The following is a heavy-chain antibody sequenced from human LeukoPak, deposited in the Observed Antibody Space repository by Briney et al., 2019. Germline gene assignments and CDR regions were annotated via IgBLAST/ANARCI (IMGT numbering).Heavy chain of an antibody. CDR1: GFTFSSYS. Sequence: GGSLRLSCAASGFTFSSYSMNWVRQAPGKGLEWVSSISSSSYIYYADSVKGRFTISRDNAKNSLYLQMNSLRAEDTAVYYCARDLSSARVIADAFDIWGQGTMVTVSS. J-gene: IGHJ3*02. CDR3: ARDLSSARVIADAFDI. D-gene: IGHD2/OR15-2a*01. CDR2: ISSSSYI. V-gene: IGHV3-21*01.